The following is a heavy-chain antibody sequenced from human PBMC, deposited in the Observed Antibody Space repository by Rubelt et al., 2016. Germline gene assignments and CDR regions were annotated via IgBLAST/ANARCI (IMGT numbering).Heavy chain of an antibody. CDR1: GFTFNSHW. V-gene: IGHV5-10-1*01. J-gene: IGHJ4*02. CDR3: ARHPTK. CDR2: IDPGDSYT. Sequence: EVQLVQSGAEVKMPGESLRISCTGSGFTFNSHWIYWVRQMPGKGLEWMGRIDPGDSYTDYSPSLHDHVTISVYKSINTAYLQCTSLKASDTAMYYCARHPTKWGQGTQVTVS.